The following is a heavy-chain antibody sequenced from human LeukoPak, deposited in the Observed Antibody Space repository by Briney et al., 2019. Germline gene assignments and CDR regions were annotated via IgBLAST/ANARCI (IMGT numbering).Heavy chain of an antibody. CDR3: ARSLGLQLRSPLFDY. J-gene: IGHJ4*02. D-gene: IGHD5-24*01. V-gene: IGHV4-30-4*01. Sequence: SETLSLTCTVSGGSISSGDYYWSWIRQPPGKGLEWIGYIYHSGSTYYNPSLKSRVTISVDTSKNQFSLKLSSVTAADTAVYYCARSLGLQLRSPLFDYWGQETLVTVSS. CDR2: IYHSGST. CDR1: GGSISSGDYY.